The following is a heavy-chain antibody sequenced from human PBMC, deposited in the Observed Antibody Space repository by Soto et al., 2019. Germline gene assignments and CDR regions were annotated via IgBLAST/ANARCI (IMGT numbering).Heavy chain of an antibody. J-gene: IGHJ6*02. Sequence: QVQLVESGGGVVQPGRSLRLSCAASGFTFSSYAMHWVRQAPGKGLEWVAVISYDGSNKYYADSVKGRFTISRDKSKNTLYLQMNSLRAEDTAVYYCARDHGSSSGYYYYYGMDVWGQGTTVTVSS. D-gene: IGHD6-6*01. CDR2: ISYDGSNK. CDR3: ARDHGSSSGYYYYYGMDV. CDR1: GFTFSSYA. V-gene: IGHV3-30-3*01.